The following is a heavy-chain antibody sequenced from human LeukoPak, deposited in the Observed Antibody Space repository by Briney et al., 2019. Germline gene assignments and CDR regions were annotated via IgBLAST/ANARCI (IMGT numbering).Heavy chain of an antibody. Sequence: SETLSLTCTVSGGSISNYYWSWIRQPPGKGLEWIGYIYYSGSTNYNPSLKSRVTISVDTSKNQFSLKLTSVTAADTAVYYCARDSMDCSGGSCYSNYFDYWGQGTLVTVSS. J-gene: IGHJ4*02. CDR1: GGSISNYY. D-gene: IGHD2-15*01. CDR3: ARDSMDCSGGSCYSNYFDY. CDR2: IYYSGST. V-gene: IGHV4-59*01.